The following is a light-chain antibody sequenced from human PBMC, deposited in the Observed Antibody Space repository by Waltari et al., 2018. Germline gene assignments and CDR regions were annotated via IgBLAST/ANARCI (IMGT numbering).Light chain of an antibody. CDR1: ESVLYSSNNKNH. CDR3: QQYYNTPLT. Sequence: DLVITQSPESLAVSLGERATIRCKTSESVLYSSNNKNHLAWYQQKPGQPPRLLLYWASTRESGVPDRFIGSGSETDFTLTVTSLQAEDVAVYYCQQYYNTPLTFGGGTKVEVK. V-gene: IGKV4-1*01. J-gene: IGKJ4*01. CDR2: WAS.